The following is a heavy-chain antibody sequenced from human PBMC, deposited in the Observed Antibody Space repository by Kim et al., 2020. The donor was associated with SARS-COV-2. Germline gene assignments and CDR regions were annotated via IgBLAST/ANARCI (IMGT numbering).Heavy chain of an antibody. Sequence: YAQKLQGRVTMTTDTYTSTAYMELRGLRSDDTAVYYCARGYSNKRDAFDIWGQGTMVTVSS. D-gene: IGHD6-13*01. J-gene: IGHJ3*02. CDR3: ARGYSNKRDAFDI. V-gene: IGHV1-18*01.